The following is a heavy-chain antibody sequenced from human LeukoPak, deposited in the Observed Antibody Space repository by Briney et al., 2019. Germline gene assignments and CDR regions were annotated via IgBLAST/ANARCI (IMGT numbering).Heavy chain of an antibody. Sequence: ASVKVSCKASGYTFTSYGIRWVRQAPGQGLEWMGWISAYNGNTNYAQKLQGRVTMTTDTSTSTAYMELRSLRSDDTAVYYCARGLWVPAVTSGAFDIWGQGTMVTVSS. CDR3: ARGLWVPAVTSGAFDI. CDR2: ISAYNGNT. D-gene: IGHD2-2*01. J-gene: IGHJ3*02. V-gene: IGHV1-18*01. CDR1: GYTFTSYG.